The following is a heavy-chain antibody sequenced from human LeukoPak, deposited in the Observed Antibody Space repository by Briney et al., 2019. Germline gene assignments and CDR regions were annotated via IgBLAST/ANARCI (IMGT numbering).Heavy chain of an antibody. CDR2: IYWDDDK. V-gene: IGHV2-5*02. J-gene: IGHJ4*02. CDR1: GFSLSTRGVG. D-gene: IGHD2-2*01. Sequence: FGPTLGESTQILTLTCTFSGFSLSTRGVGVGWIRQPPGKALEWLALIYWDDDKRYSPSLKSRLTITKDTSKNQVVLTMTNMDPVDTATYYRAHRGSTSSLGYWGQGTLVPVSS. CDR3: AHRGSTSSLGY.